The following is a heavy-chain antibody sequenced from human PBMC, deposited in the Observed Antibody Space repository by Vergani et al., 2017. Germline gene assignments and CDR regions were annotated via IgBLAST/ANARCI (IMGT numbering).Heavy chain of an antibody. CDR3: ARDPPYDYYSSGYYHRLLDY. J-gene: IGHJ4*02. D-gene: IGHD3-22*01. CDR1: GFTFSSYS. V-gene: IGHV3-48*01. Sequence: EVQLVESGGGLVQPGGSLRLSCAASGFTFSSYSMNWVRQAPGKGLELVSYISSSSSTIYYADSVKCRFTISRDNAKNSLYLQMNSLRAEDTALYYCARDPPYDYYSSGYYHRLLDYWGQGTLVTVSS. CDR2: ISSSSSTI.